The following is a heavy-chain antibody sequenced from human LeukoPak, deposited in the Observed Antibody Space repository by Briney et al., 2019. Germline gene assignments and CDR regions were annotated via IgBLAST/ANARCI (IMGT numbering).Heavy chain of an antibody. D-gene: IGHD6-6*01. CDR2: IYYSGST. V-gene: IGHV4-59*01. CDR1: GDSISNYY. Sequence: PSETLSLTCTVSGDSISNYYWSWIRQPPGMGLEWIGNIYYSGSTNYNPSLKSRVTISVGTSKNQFSLKLSSVTAADTAVYYCARRTDSGSWYFDLWGRGTLVTVSS. J-gene: IGHJ2*01. CDR3: ARRTDSGSWYFDL.